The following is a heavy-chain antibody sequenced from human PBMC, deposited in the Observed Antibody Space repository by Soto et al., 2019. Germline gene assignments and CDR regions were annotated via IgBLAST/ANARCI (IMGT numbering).Heavy chain of an antibody. J-gene: IGHJ5*02. V-gene: IGHV4-30-4*01. CDR1: GDYIHVGGYY. CDR3: GRDLTSNANCIDP. Sequence: SETLSLTCSVSGDYIHVGGYYWTWIRQRPGKGLEWMGYIYYTGKTYYNPSLESRLTMSVDRSKNQFSLRLTSVTAADTAVYFCGRDLTSNANCIDPWGQGTLVTVSS. D-gene: IGHD2-2*01. CDR2: IYYTGKT.